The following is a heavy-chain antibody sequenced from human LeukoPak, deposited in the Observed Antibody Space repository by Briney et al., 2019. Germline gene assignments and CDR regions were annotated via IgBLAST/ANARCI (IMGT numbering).Heavy chain of an antibody. D-gene: IGHD4-17*01. CDR1: GFTFSSYA. V-gene: IGHV3-23*01. CDR2: ISGSGGST. J-gene: IGHJ4*02. CDR3: EKDPTPYGDHPFDY. Sequence: GGSLRLSCAASGFTFSSYAMSWVGQAPGKGLEWVSAISGSGGSTYYADSVKGRFTISRDNSKNTLYLQMNSLRAEDTAVYYCEKDPTPYGDHPFDYWGQGTLVTVSS.